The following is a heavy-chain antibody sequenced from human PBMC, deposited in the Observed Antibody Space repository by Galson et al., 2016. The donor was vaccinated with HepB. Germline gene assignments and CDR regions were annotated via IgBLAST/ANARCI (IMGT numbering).Heavy chain of an antibody. CDR1: GFNVSSYA. CDR3: ARESTEAEAGT. CDR2: IEQDGSEK. D-gene: IGHD6-19*01. V-gene: IGHV3-7*04. J-gene: IGHJ4*02. Sequence: SLRLSCAASGFNVSSYALHWVRQAPGKGLEWVANIEQDGSEKNYVDSVEGRFTISRDNAKNSLSLQMNSLRVEDTAVYYCARESTEAEAGTWGQGTLVTVSS.